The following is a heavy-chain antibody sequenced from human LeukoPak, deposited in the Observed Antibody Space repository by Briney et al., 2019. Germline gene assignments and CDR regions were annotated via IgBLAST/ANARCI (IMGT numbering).Heavy chain of an antibody. CDR2: ISAYNGNT. D-gene: IGHD7-27*01. J-gene: IGHJ6*02. CDR1: GYTFTSYG. V-gene: IGHV1-18*01. CDR3: ARDGLTGYYYYGMDV. Sequence: GASVKVSCKASGYTFTSYGISWVRQAPGQGLEWMGWISAYNGNTNYAQKLQGRVTMTTDTSTSTAYMELRSLRSDDTAVYYCARDGLTGYYYYGMDVWGRGTTVTVSS.